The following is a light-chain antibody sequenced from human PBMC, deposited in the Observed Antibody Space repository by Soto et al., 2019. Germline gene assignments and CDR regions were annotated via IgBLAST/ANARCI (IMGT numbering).Light chain of an antibody. CDR1: QTISSW. CDR2: KAS. V-gene: IGKV1-5*03. Sequence: MYQSPATLSGYIGDRVTITCRASQTISSWLAWYQQKPGKAPKLLIYKASTLKSGVPSRFSGSGSGTEFTLTISSLQPDDFATYYCQHYKSYSEAFGQVAKVDIK. CDR3: QHYKSYSEA. J-gene: IGKJ1*01.